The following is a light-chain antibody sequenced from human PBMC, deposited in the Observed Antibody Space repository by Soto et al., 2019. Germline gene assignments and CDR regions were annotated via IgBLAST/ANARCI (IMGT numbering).Light chain of an antibody. CDR1: SSNIGSNT. Sequence: QDVLTQPPSASGTPGQRVTISCSGSSSNIGSNTVNWYQQLPGTAPKLLIYTNNQRPSGVPDRFSGSKSGTSASLAITGLQSEDEADYYCAAWDDSLNGPVFGGGTKLTVL. CDR2: TNN. V-gene: IGLV1-44*01. CDR3: AAWDDSLNGPV. J-gene: IGLJ2*01.